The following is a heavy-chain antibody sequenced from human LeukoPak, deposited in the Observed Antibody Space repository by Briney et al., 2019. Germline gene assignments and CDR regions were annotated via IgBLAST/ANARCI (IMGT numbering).Heavy chain of an antibody. V-gene: IGHV1-2*02. J-gene: IGHJ4*02. CDR2: INPNSGGT. D-gene: IGHD4-11*01. CDR1: GYTFTGYY. CDR3: AREVIVTTVTTGYFDY. Sequence: GASVKVSCKASGYTFTGYYVHWVRQAPGQGLEWMGWINPNSGGTNYAQKFQGRVTMTRDTSISTAYMELSRLRSDDTAVYYCAREVIVTTVTTGYFDYWGQGTLVTVSS.